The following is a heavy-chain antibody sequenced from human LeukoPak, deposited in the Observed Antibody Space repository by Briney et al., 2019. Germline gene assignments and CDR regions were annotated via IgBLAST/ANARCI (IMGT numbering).Heavy chain of an antibody. V-gene: IGHV3-21*04. CDR2: ISPSSGDS. J-gene: IGHJ4*02. CDR1: GFMCSSYF. D-gene: IGHD1-26*01. Sequence: GGSLRLSCAASGFMCSSYFMNWVRQAPGKGLEWVSSISPSSGDSYYADSVRGRFTISRDNAKNSMYLQMNSLRAEDTAVYYCARISGSYVFDYWGQGTLVTVSS. CDR3: ARISGSYVFDY.